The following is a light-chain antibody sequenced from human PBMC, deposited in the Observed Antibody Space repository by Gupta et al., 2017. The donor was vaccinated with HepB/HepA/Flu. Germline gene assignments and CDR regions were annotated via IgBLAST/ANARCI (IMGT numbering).Light chain of an antibody. V-gene: IGKV1-5*03. CDR1: QSISSW. CDR2: KAS. Sequence: DIQMTHSPSTLSASVGDRGTITCRASQSISSWLAWYQQKPGKAPKLLIYKASSLESGVPSRFSGSGSGTEFTLTISSLQPDDFATYYCQQANSYPGTFGQGTKVEIK. CDR3: QQANSYPGT. J-gene: IGKJ1*01.